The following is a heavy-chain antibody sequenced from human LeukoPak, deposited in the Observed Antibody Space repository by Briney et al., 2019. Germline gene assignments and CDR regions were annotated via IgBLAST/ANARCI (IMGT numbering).Heavy chain of an antibody. Sequence: SETLSLTCTVSGDSISSGYYWGWIRQPPGRGLEWIGSIHHSGSSYYNPSLKSRVTISVDTSKNQFSLKLSSVTAADTAVHYCARYYDGSGSPRFDHWGQGTLVTVSS. V-gene: IGHV4-38-2*02. CDR3: ARYYDGSGSPRFDH. CDR1: GDSISSGYY. J-gene: IGHJ5*02. D-gene: IGHD3-22*01. CDR2: IHHSGSS.